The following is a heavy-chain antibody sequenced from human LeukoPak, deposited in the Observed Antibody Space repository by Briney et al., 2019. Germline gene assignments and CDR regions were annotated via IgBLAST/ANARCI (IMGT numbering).Heavy chain of an antibody. CDR3: ERDSRSVRIFGVVNY. Sequence: ASVKVSCKASGYTFTSYGISWVRQAPGQGLEWMGWISAYNGNTNYAQKLQGRVTMTTDTSTSTAYMELRSLRSDDTAVYYGERDSRSVRIFGVVNYWGQGTLVTVSS. CDR2: ISAYNGNT. V-gene: IGHV1-18*01. D-gene: IGHD3-3*01. CDR1: GYTFTSYG. J-gene: IGHJ4*02.